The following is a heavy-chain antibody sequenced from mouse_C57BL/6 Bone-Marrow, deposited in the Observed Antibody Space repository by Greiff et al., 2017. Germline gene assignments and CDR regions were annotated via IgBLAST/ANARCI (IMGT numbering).Heavy chain of an antibody. J-gene: IGHJ1*03. CDR1: GYTFTSYW. D-gene: IGHD1-1*01. Sequence: QVQLQQPGAELVKPGASVKLSCKASGYTFTSYWMHWVKQRPGQGLEWIGMLHPNSGSTHYNEKFKSKATLTVDKSSSTAYMQHSSLTSEDSAIYYCAREGVITTVDSNFDVWGTGTTVTVSS. CDR3: AREGVITTVDSNFDV. CDR2: LHPNSGST. V-gene: IGHV1-64*01.